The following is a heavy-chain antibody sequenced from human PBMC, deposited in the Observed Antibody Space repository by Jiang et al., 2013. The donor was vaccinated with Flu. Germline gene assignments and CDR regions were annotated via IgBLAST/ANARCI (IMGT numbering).Heavy chain of an antibody. CDR3: ARGRGNCGGGSCFSSGWFDP. D-gene: IGHD2-15*01. Sequence: SGYTFSNYFIHWVRQAPGQGPEWMGIINPTGGRGTRYAQRFQGRVTMTSDTSTSTVDMELSRLKSEDTAIYFCARGRGNCGGGSCFSSGWFDPWGQGTPVTVSS. V-gene: IGHV1-46*01. J-gene: IGHJ5*02. CDR2: INPTGGRGT. CDR1: GYTFSNYF.